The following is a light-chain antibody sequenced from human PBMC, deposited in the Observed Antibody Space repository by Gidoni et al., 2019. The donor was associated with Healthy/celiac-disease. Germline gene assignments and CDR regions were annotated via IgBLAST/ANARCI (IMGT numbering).Light chain of an antibody. V-gene: IGKV1-39*01. CDR3: QQSYSTLWT. Sequence: DIQMTQSPSSLSASVGDRVTITCRARQSLSSYLNWYQQKPGKAPKLLIYAASSLQSGVPSRFSGSGFGTDFTLTISSLQPEDFATYYCQQSYSTLWTFGQGTKVEIK. CDR1: QSLSSY. CDR2: AAS. J-gene: IGKJ1*01.